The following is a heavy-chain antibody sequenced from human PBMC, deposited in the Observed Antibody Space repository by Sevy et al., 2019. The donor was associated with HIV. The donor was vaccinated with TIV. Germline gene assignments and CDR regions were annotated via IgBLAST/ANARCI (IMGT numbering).Heavy chain of an antibody. CDR2: ISAYNGNT. D-gene: IGHD6-19*01. CDR1: GYTFTSYG. J-gene: IGHJ6*03. CDR3: ARVKGDSSGWYEGYYYYMDV. Sequence: ASVKVSCKASGYTFTSYGISWVRQAPGQGLEWMGWISAYNGNTNYAQKLQGRVTMTTDTSTSTAHMELRSLRSDDTAVYYCARVKGDSSGWYEGYYYYMDVWGKGTTVTVSS. V-gene: IGHV1-18*04.